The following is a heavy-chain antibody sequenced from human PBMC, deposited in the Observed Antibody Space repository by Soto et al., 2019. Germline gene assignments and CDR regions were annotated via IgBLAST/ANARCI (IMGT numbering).Heavy chain of an antibody. J-gene: IGHJ4*02. CDR1: GFTFNNDA. V-gene: IGHV3-23*01. CDR2: ISGTGGST. CDR3: AKDRLGGNFDY. Sequence: GGSLRLSCAASGFTFNNDAMNWVRQAPGKGLEWVATISGTGGSTYYADSVKGRFTISRDNSKNTLYLQMNSLRVEDTAVYYCAKDRLGGNFDYWGQGTQVTVSS.